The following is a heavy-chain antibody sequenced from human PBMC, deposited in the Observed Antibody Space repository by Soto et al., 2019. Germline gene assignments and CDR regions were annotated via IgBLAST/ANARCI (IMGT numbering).Heavy chain of an antibody. CDR2: IYYSGST. CDR3: PRRNSWWFYP. D-gene: IGHD1-26*01. Sequence: SETISLTCTVSRGSISVYYRSWIRRPPGKGLEWIGYIYYSGSTNYNPSLKSRVTISVDTSKNQFSLKLSSVTAADTAVYYRPRRNSWWFYPWREGTLVTVS. V-gene: IGHV4-59*08. J-gene: IGHJ5*02. CDR1: RGSISVYY.